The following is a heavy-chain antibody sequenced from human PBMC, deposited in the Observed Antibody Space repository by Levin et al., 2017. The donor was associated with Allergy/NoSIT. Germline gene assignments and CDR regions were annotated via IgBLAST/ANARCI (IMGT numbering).Heavy chain of an antibody. CDR2: IYHSGST. D-gene: IGHD3-16*01. Sequence: SETLSLTCAVSGGSISSGGYSWSWIRQPPGMGLEWIGYIYHSGSTYYNPSLKSRVTISVDRSKNQFSLKLSSVTAADTAVYYCARGFDYPTGDWFDPWGQGTLVTVSS. CDR1: GGSISSGGYS. J-gene: IGHJ5*02. CDR3: ARGFDYPTGDWFDP. V-gene: IGHV4-30-2*01.